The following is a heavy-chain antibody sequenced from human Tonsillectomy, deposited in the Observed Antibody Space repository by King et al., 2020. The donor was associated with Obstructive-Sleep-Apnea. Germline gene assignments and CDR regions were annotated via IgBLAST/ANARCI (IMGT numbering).Heavy chain of an antibody. Sequence: VQLVESGGGVVQPGRSLRLSCAASGFTFSNYAMHWVRQAPGKGLEWVAIISYDGSNKYNADSVKGRLTISRADSKNTLYLQMNSLSAEDTAVYYCARDHGYSYGYIDYYFDYWGQGTLVTVSS. J-gene: IGHJ4*02. V-gene: IGHV3-30-3*01. CDR2: ISYDGSNK. CDR1: GFTFSNYA. D-gene: IGHD5-18*01. CDR3: ARDHGYSYGYIDYYFDY.